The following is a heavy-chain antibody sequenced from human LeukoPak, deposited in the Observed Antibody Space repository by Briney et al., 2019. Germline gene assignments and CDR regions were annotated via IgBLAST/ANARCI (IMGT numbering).Heavy chain of an antibody. D-gene: IGHD3-3*01. CDR3: AKGWSYDFWSGYPSFDY. CDR1: GFTFSSHA. V-gene: IGHV3-23*01. J-gene: IGHJ4*02. Sequence: GGSLRLSCAASGFTFSSHAMSWVRQAPGKGLEWVSAISGSGGSTYYADSVKGRFTISRDNSKNTLYLQMNSLRAEDTAVYYCAKGWSYDFWSGYPSFDYWGQGTLVTVSS. CDR2: ISGSGGST.